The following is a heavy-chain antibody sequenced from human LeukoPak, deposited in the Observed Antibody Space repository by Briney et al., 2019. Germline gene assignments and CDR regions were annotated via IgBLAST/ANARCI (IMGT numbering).Heavy chain of an antibody. D-gene: IGHD3-16*01. CDR1: GFTFSRSW. V-gene: IGHV3-7*01. Sequence: PGESLRLSCAAPGFTFSRSWVTWVRQAPGKGLEWVASINQDGSVKHYMDSVKGRFTISRDNSNNSLFLQMNSLRAEDTAVYYCAKLLGDVTTFDYWGQGTLVTVSS. CDR3: AKLLGDVTTFDY. J-gene: IGHJ4*02. CDR2: INQDGSVK.